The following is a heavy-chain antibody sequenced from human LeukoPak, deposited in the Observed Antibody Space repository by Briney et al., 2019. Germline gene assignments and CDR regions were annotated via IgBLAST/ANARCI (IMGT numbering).Heavy chain of an antibody. D-gene: IGHD3-10*01. CDR2: ISDSGAYT. Sequence: GGTLRLSCAASGFTFTKYGMSWVRQAPGKGLEWISTISDSGAYTYYADFVKGRFTVSRDNSKNMVFLEVNSLRAEDTATYFCAKGRILWFGEQSDFYYWGQGTLVTVSS. CDR3: AKGRILWFGEQSDFYY. CDR1: GFTFTKYG. J-gene: IGHJ4*02. V-gene: IGHV3-23*01.